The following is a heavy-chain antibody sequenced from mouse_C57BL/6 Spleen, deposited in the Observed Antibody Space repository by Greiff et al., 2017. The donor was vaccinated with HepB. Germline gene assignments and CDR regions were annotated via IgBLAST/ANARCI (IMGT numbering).Heavy chain of an antibody. CDR3: ARRDYSNSIFDY. J-gene: IGHJ2*01. V-gene: IGHV5-17*01. CDR2: ISSGSCTI. CDR1: GFTFSDYG. D-gene: IGHD2-5*01. Sequence: DVMLVESGGGLVKPGGSLKLSCAASGFTFSDYGMHWVRQAPEKGLEWVAYISSGSCTIYYADTVKGRFTISRDNAKNTLFLQMTSLRSEDTAMYYCARRDYSNSIFDYWGQGTTLTVSS.